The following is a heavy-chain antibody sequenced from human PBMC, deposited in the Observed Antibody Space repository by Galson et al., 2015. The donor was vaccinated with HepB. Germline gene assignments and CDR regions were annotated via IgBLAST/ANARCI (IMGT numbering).Heavy chain of an antibody. CDR3: ARDHFYGGDSDY. CDR2: IRQDGGEI. D-gene: IGHD4-23*01. Sequence: SLRLQCAAHGFTFSNHWMTWVRQAPGKGLEWVANIRQDGGEIYFVDSVKGRFTISRDNTKRSVYLQMNSLRAEDTAVYCCARDHFYGGDSDYWGQGTLVTVSS. CDR1: GFTFSNHW. J-gene: IGHJ4*02. V-gene: IGHV3-7*03.